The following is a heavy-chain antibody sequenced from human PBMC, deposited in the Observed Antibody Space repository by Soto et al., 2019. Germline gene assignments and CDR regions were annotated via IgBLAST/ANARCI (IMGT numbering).Heavy chain of an antibody. CDR3: ARDLGDFDY. Sequence: EVQLVESGGGLVQPGGSLRLSCAASGFTFSSYSMNWVRQAPGKGLEWVAYISSSSSTIYYADSVKGRFTISRDNAKNSLYLQMNSLRAEDTAVYYCARDLGDFDYWGQGTLVTVSS. V-gene: IGHV3-48*01. J-gene: IGHJ4*02. CDR2: ISSSSSTI. CDR1: GFTFSSYS.